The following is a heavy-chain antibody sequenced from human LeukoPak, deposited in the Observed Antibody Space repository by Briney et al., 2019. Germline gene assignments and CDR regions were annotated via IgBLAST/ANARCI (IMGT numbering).Heavy chain of an antibody. Sequence: ASVKVSCKASGYTLTELSMHWVRQAPGKGLEWMGGFDPEDGETIYAQKFQGRVTMTEDTSTDTAYMELSSLRSEDTAVYYCATDDGIAAAGTGANWGQGTLVTVSS. CDR2: FDPEDGET. V-gene: IGHV1-24*01. D-gene: IGHD6-13*01. CDR1: GYTLTELS. CDR3: ATDDGIAAAGTGAN. J-gene: IGHJ4*02.